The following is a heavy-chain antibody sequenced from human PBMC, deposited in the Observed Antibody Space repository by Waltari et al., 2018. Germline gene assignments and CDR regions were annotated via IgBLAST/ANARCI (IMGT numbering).Heavy chain of an antibody. CDR3: ARGEDCSSTSCYTGLIDY. J-gene: IGHJ4*02. V-gene: IGHV4-39*07. CDR1: GGSISSSSYY. D-gene: IGHD2-2*02. Sequence: QLQLQESGPGLVKPSETLSLTCTVSGGSISSSSYYWGWIRQPPGKGLEWIGSFYYRGRPHYNPSLKSRVTISVDTSKNQFSLKLSSVTAADTAVYYCARGEDCSSTSCYTGLIDYWGQGTLVTVSS. CDR2: FYYRGRP.